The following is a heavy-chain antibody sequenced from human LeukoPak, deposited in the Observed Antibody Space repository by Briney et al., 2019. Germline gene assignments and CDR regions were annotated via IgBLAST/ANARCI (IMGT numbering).Heavy chain of an antibody. V-gene: IGHV3-53*01. CDR2: IYSGGST. D-gene: IGHD3-10*01. CDR1: GFTVSSNY. J-gene: IGHJ4*01. CDR3: ARLSAMLRGPEPIYYFDY. Sequence: GGSLRLSCAASGFTVSSNYMSWVRQAPGKGLEWVSIIYSGGSTFYADSVKGRSTISRDNSKNSLYLQMNSLRAEDTAMYYCARLSAMLRGPEPIYYFDYWGQGTLVTVSS.